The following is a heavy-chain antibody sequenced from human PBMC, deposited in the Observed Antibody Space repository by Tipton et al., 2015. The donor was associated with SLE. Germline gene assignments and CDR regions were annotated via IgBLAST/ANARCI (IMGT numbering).Heavy chain of an antibody. CDR2: TTHSGKT. CDR1: RGSFSGYY. J-gene: IGHJ5*02. D-gene: IGHD4/OR15-4a*01. Sequence: TLSLTCAVYRGSFSGYYWSWIRRSPGKGLEWIGETTHSGKTNYNPSLKSRVTISADTSKNQFSLKLTSVTVADTAVYYCTRGGRGDGANPFDPWGQGTLVTVSS. V-gene: IGHV4-34*01. CDR3: TRGGRGDGANPFDP.